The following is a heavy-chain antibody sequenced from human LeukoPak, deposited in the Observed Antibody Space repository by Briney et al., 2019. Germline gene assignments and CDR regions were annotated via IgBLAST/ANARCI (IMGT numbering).Heavy chain of an antibody. CDR1: GFTFSSYW. D-gene: IGHD2-21*02. CDR3: AKGPRAYCGGDCYSDY. J-gene: IGHJ4*02. V-gene: IGHV3-23*01. CDR2: ISGSGGST. Sequence: GGSLRLSCAASGFTFSSYWMPWVRQAPGKGLEWVSVISGSGGSTYYADSVKGRFTISRDNSKNTLFLQMNSLRADDTAVYYCAKGPRAYCGGDCYSDYWGQGTLVTVSS.